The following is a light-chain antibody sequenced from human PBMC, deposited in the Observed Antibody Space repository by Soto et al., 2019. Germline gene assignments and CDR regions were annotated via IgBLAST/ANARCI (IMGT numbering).Light chain of an antibody. CDR1: QSINTY. CDR3: QEYRNWPARR. Sequence: TGLIQNPPNRVLFGGEGATLSCRASQSINTYLAWYQQKPGQAPRLLIYDASKRATGIPARFSGSGSGTDFTLTSMRSQPEGLTVYFCQEYRNWPARRFGQGAKVDIK. J-gene: IGKJ1*01. V-gene: IGKV3-11*01. CDR2: DAS.